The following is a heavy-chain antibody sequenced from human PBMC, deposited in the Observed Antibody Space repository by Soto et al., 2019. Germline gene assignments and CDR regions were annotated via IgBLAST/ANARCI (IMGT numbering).Heavy chain of an antibody. J-gene: IGHJ4*02. CDR3: AREFPYYRSSDSYIAY. D-gene: IGHD6-13*01. CDR2: TYYRSRWYN. CDR1: GDSVSGNSAA. Sequence: PSQTLSLTCAISGDSVSGNSAAWNWIRQSPSRGLEWLGRTYYRSRWYNDYAVSVKSRITVTPDTSKNQFSLHLNSVTPEDTAVYYCAREFPYYRSSDSYIAYWGPGPLVA. V-gene: IGHV6-1*01.